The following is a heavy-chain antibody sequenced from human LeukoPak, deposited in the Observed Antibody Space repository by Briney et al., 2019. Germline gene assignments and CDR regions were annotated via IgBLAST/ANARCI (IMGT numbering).Heavy chain of an antibody. CDR1: GFTVSSNY. CDR2: IYSGGST. D-gene: IGHD6-19*01. CDR3: ASKSGWSLAH. J-gene: IGHJ4*02. V-gene: IGHV3-53*01. Sequence: GESLRLSSAASGFTVSSNYMSWVRQAPGKGLEWVSVIYSGGSTYYADSVKGRFTISRDNSKNTLYLQMNSLRAKDTAVYYCASKSGWSLAHWGQGTLVTVSS.